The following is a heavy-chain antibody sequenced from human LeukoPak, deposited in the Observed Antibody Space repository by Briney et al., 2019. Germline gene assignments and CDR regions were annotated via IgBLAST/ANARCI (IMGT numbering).Heavy chain of an antibody. D-gene: IGHD3-3*01. J-gene: IGHJ4*02. CDR3: ARDHDFWSGNFDY. CDR1: GGTFSSSV. CDR2: ISAYNGNT. V-gene: IGHV1-18*01. Sequence: ASVKVSCKASGGTFSSSVISWVRQAPGQGLEWMGWISAYNGNTNYAQKLQGRVTMTTDTSTSTAYMELRSLRSDDTAVYYCARDHDFWSGNFDYWGQGTLVTVSS.